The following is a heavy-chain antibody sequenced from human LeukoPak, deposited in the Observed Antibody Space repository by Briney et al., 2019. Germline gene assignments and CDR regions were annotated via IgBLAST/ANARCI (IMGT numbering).Heavy chain of an antibody. CDR3: SKGVVALPTYFDY. V-gene: IGHV3-30*02. CDR2: IRFDRTIT. CDR1: GFIFSNYG. D-gene: IGHD2-2*01. Sequence: GGSLRLSCAASGFIFSNYGMHWVRQAPGKGLEWVAFIRFDRTITDYADSVKGRFTVSRDNSESTLFLQMNSLTVDDTAVYYCSKGVVALPTYFDYWGQGTLVTVSS. J-gene: IGHJ4*02.